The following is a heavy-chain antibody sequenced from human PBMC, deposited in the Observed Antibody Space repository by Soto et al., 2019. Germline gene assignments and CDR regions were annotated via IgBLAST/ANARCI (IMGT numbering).Heavy chain of an antibody. CDR2: IYYSGTS. CDR1: GGSIRDDTYY. D-gene: IGHD2-2*01. V-gene: IGHV4-39*01. J-gene: IGHJ5*02. Sequence: QLQLQESGPGLVKPSETLSLTCTVSGGSIRDDTYYWGWIRQPPGKGLEWIGSIYYSGTSSYNPSLKGRITMCVAQPTTRLSIRLSSVTAADTAAYYCARLHCYSPNCVPLDPWGQGTLVIVSS. CDR3: ARLHCYSPNCVPLDP.